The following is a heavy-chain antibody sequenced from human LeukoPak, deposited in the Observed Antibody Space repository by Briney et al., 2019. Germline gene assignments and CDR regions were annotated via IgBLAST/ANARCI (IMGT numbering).Heavy chain of an antibody. J-gene: IGHJ6*03. V-gene: IGHV4-59*01. CDR2: IYYSGSS. Sequence: TSETLSLTCNVSGGSISGYHWSWIRQPPGKGLEWLGYIYYSGSSNYNPSLKSRVTMSADTSKNQFSLKLSSVTAADAAVYYCARVPRSYYYYYYMDVWGKGTTVTVSS. CDR1: GGSISGYH. CDR3: ARVPRSYYYYYYMDV.